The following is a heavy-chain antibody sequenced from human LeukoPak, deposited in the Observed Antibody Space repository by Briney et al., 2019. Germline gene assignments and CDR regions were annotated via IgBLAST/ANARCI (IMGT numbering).Heavy chain of an antibody. Sequence: GGSPRLSCAASGFTFSSYAMSWVRQAPGKVLEWVSAISGSGGSTYYADSVKGRFTISRDNSKTTLYLQMNSLRAKDTAVYYCAKARDFWSGYHFDYWGQGTLVTVSS. CDR2: ISGSGGST. CDR1: GFTFSSYA. D-gene: IGHD3-3*01. J-gene: IGHJ4*02. V-gene: IGHV3-23*01. CDR3: AKARDFWSGYHFDY.